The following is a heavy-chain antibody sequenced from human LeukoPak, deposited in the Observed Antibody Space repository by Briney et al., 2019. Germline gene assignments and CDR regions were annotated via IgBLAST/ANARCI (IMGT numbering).Heavy chain of an antibody. J-gene: IGHJ4*02. CDR1: GFPFRSYT. V-gene: IGHV3-48*02. D-gene: IGHD6-19*01. Sequence: PGGSLRLSCTASGFPFRSYTMNRVGQAPGKGLEWLSYISSSSSPIYYADSVKGRFTISRDNAKNSLYLQMNSLRDEDTAVYYCATEDSGRFHWGQGTLVTVSS. CDR3: ATEDSGRFH. CDR2: ISSSSSPI.